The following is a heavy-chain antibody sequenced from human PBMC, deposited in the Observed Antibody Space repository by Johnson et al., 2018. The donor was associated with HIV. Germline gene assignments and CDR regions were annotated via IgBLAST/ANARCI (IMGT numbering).Heavy chain of an antibody. CDR1: GFTFSSYA. Sequence: QMQLVESGGGVVQPGRSLSLSCAASGFTFSSYAMYWVRQAPGKGLEWVAFISYDGSNKYYADSVKGRFTISRDNSKNTLYLQMNSLRAEDTAVYYCARTTYSSPGAFDIWGQGTMVTVSS. J-gene: IGHJ3*02. V-gene: IGHV3-30-3*01. D-gene: IGHD6-19*01. CDR3: ARTTYSSPGAFDI. CDR2: ISYDGSNK.